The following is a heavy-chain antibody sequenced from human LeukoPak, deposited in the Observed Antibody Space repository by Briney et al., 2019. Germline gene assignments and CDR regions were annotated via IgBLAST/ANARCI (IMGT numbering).Heavy chain of an antibody. CDR1: GGSISSSSYY. CDR3: ATRLIIAVAGFDP. J-gene: IGHJ5*02. D-gene: IGHD6-19*01. V-gene: IGHV4-39*01. Sequence: SETLSLTCTVSGGSISSSSYYWGWIRQPPGKGLEWIGSIYYSGSTYYNPSLKSRVTISVDTSKNQFSLKLSSVTAADTAVYYCATRLIIAVAGFDPWGQGTLVTVSS. CDR2: IYYSGST.